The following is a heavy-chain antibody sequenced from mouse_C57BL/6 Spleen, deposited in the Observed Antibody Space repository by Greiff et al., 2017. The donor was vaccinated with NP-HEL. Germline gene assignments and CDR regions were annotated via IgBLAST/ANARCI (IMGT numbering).Heavy chain of an antibody. CDR3: ATRYDYGSSLGV. D-gene: IGHD1-1*01. V-gene: IGHV1-69*01. CDR1: GYTFTSYW. CDR2: IDPSDSYT. Sequence: QVQLQQPGAELVMPGASVKLSCKASGYTFTSYWMHWVKQRPGQGLEWIGEIDPSDSYTNYNQKFTGKSTLTVDKSSSTAYMQLSSLTSEDSAVYYCATRYDYGSSLGVWGTGTTVTVSA. J-gene: IGHJ1*03.